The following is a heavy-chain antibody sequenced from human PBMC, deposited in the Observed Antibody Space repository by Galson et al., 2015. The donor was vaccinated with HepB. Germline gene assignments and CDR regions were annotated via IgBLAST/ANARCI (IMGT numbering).Heavy chain of an antibody. J-gene: IGHJ5*02. D-gene: IGHD4-17*01. Sequence: SLRLSCAASGFTFSSYWMSWVRQAPGKGLEWVVNIKQDGSEKYYVDSVKGRFTISRDDAKNSLYLQMDSLRAEDTAVYYCARDFYDYGDYAPSFDLWGQGALVTVSS. CDR2: IKQDGSEK. CDR1: GFTFSSYW. CDR3: ARDFYDYGDYAPSFDL. V-gene: IGHV3-7*03.